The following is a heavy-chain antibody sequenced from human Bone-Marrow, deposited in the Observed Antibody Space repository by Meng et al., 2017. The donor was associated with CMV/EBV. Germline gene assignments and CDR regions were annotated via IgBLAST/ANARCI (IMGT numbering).Heavy chain of an antibody. CDR3: ARELYYDFWSGYPYYYYGMDV. V-gene: IGHV3-48*04. Sequence: GGSLRLSCAASGFTFSSYSMNWVRQAPGKGLEWVSYISSSSSTIYYADSVKGRFTISRDNAKNSLYLQMNSLRAEDTAVYYCARELYYDFWSGYPYYYYGMDVWGRGTTVTVSS. J-gene: IGHJ6*02. CDR2: ISSSSSTI. CDR1: GFTFSSYS. D-gene: IGHD3-3*01.